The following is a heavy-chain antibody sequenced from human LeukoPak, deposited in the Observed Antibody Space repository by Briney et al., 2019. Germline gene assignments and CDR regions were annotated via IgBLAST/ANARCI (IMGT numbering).Heavy chain of an antibody. J-gene: IGHJ4*02. CDR3: ASDIEYYDSSPY. Sequence: GGSLRLSCAASGFTFSSYSMNWVRLTPGKGLEWVSYISSSSSTIYYADSVKGRFTISRDNAKNSLYLQMNSLRAEDTAVYYCASDIEYYDSSPYWGQGTLVTVSS. V-gene: IGHV3-48*01. D-gene: IGHD3-22*01. CDR2: ISSSSSTI. CDR1: GFTFSSYS.